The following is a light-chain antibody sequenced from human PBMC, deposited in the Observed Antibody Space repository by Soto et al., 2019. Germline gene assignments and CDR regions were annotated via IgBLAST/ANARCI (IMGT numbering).Light chain of an antibody. J-gene: IGKJ1*01. Sequence: IVFTPPPLTLPVSTGQTATLSRRASQSVSNNYLAWYQQKPGQAPRLLIYGASSRATGIPDRFSGSGSGTDFTLTISRLEPEDFAVYCCQQYSNSPLTFGQGTKVDI. CDR2: GAS. CDR3: QQYSNSPLT. V-gene: IGKV3-20*01. CDR1: QSVSNNY.